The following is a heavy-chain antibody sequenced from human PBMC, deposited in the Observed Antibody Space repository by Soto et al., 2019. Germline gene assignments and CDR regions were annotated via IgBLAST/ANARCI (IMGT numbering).Heavy chain of an antibody. D-gene: IGHD3-10*01. CDR3: ARDWEFGY. Sequence: ASVKVSCKASGYTFSSFYMHWVRQAPGQGLEWMGVINPSGDSTTYAQRFQGRLSMTRDTSTSTLYMELSSLRSEDTAVYYCARDWEFGYWGQGTLVTVPS. CDR2: INPSGDST. V-gene: IGHV1-46*01. J-gene: IGHJ4*02. CDR1: GYTFSSFY.